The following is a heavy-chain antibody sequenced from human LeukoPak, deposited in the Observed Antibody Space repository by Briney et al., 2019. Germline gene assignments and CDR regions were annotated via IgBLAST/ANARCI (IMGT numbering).Heavy chain of an antibody. CDR2: INHSGST. V-gene: IGHV4-34*01. CDR3: ARERGYCSGGSCYSQFDY. Sequence: KPSETLSLTCAVYGGSFSGYYWSWIRQPPGKGLEWIGEINHSGSTNYNPSLKSRVTISVDTSKNQFSLKLSSVTAADTAVYYCARERGYCSGGSCYSQFDYWGQGTLVTVSS. J-gene: IGHJ4*02. CDR1: GGSFSGYY. D-gene: IGHD2-15*01.